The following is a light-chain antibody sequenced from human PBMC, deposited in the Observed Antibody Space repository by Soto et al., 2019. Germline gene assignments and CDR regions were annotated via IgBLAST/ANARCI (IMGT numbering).Light chain of an antibody. CDR3: QQYDTFPRT. V-gene: IGKV1-5*01. Sequence: DIQMTQSPSTLSASVGDRVVITCRASQNINKWLAWYQQKPGKAPKFLIYDASTLETGVPSRFSGSGSGTEFTLTISSLQPDDFATFYYQQYDTFPRTFGQGTKVEI. J-gene: IGKJ1*01. CDR2: DAS. CDR1: QNINKW.